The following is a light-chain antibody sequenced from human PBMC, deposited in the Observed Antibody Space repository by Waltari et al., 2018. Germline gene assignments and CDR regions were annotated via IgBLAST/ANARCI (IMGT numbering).Light chain of an antibody. CDR2: KTT. Sequence: ILTQSPGTLSLSPGEGAPLFCRASQTVETNYFAWYQQKPGQSPKILIDKTTNRATGVPDRCSGSGSGTDFSLNIDMLEPGDSAVYFCQQFGGSPMYTFGQGTKLEI. CDR1: QTVETNY. V-gene: IGKV3-20*01. J-gene: IGKJ2*01. CDR3: QQFGGSPMYT.